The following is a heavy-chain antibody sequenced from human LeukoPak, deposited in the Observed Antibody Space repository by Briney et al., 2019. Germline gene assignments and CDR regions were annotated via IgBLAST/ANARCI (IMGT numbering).Heavy chain of an antibody. Sequence: SETLPFTCAVYGESSFSSYYWSWLRQTPGGALEWIGEINHSGNTNYHPSLESRVTLSIDTSKNQFSLRVTSVTAADTAVYYCSRQVVGNDYWGQGTVSTVSS. CDR1: GESSFSSYY. CDR2: INHSGNT. V-gene: IGHV4-34*01. D-gene: IGHD2-15*01. J-gene: IGHJ4*02. CDR3: SRQVVGNDY.